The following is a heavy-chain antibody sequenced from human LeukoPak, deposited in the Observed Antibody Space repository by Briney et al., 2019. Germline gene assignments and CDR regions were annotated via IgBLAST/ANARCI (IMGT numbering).Heavy chain of an antibody. J-gene: IGHJ4*02. Sequence: SETLSLTCAVYGGSFSSYYWSWIRQPPGKGLEWIGYIYYSGSTNYNPSLKSRVTISVDTSKNQFSLKLSSVTAADTAVYYCARAQRAPSHFDYWGQGTLVTVSS. CDR1: GGSFSSYY. V-gene: IGHV4-59*01. CDR3: ARAQRAPSHFDY. CDR2: IYYSGST. D-gene: IGHD2-2*01.